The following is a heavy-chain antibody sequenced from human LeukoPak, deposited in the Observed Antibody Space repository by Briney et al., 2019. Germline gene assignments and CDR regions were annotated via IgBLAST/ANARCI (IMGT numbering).Heavy chain of an antibody. V-gene: IGHV1-2*02. CDR3: ARTRGSHISMAYLDY. J-gene: IGHJ4*02. D-gene: IGHD2/OR15-2a*01. CDR1: GYTFSDNF. CDR2: INPKNGDT. Sequence: ASVNVSCKASGYTFSDNFMHWVRQARGQGLEGMGWINPKNGDTNYAQKFQGRVTMTRDTSINTAYMEMSSLRSDDTAVYYCARTRGSHISMAYLDYWGQGTLVTVSS.